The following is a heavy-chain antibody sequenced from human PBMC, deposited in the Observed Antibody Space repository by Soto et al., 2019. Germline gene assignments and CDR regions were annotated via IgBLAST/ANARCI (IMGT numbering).Heavy chain of an antibody. CDR3: ASGSQPTTYFDY. V-gene: IGHV1-46*01. CDR2: INPSGGST. J-gene: IGHJ4*02. Sequence: GASVKVSCKASGYTFTSYYMHWVRQAPGQGLEWMGIINPSGGSTSYAQKFQGRVTMTRDTSTSTAYMELSSLRSEDTAVYYCASGSQPTTYFDYWGQGTLVTVSS. CDR1: GYTFTSYY.